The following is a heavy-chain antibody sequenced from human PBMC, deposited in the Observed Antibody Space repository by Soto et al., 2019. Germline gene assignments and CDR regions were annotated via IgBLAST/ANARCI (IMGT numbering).Heavy chain of an antibody. V-gene: IGHV3-43*01. D-gene: IGHD3-9*01. Sequence: AESLGLSCAASGFTFDDYTIHWVRQAPGKGLEWVSLISWDGGSTYYADSVKGRFTISRDNSKNSLYLQMNSLRTEDTALYYCAKDMEVRSHYDILTGYYIGYYYYGMDVWGQGTTVT. CDR1: GFTFDDYT. CDR3: AKDMEVRSHYDILTGYYIGYYYYGMDV. CDR2: ISWDGGST. J-gene: IGHJ6*02.